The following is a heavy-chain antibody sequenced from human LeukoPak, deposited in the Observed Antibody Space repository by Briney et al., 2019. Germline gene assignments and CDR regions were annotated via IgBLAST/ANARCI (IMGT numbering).Heavy chain of an antibody. D-gene: IGHD5-18*01. J-gene: IGHJ3*02. CDR3: AAGGYSYGYEAFDI. CDR2: IYYGGST. CDR1: GGSISSGDYF. V-gene: IGHV4-30-4*01. Sequence: SQTLSLTCTVSGGSISSGDYFWTWIRQPPGKGLEWIGYIYYGGSTYYTPSLKSRVTISVDASKNQFSLKLSSVTAADTAVYYCAAGGYSYGYEAFDIWGQGTMVTVSS.